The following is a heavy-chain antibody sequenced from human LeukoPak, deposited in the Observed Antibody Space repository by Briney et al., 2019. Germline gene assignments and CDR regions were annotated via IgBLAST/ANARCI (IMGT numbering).Heavy chain of an antibody. CDR1: GFTFNSHA. J-gene: IGHJ3*02. CDR3: ARRSLDTAMVSDAFDI. V-gene: IGHV3-30-3*01. D-gene: IGHD5-18*01. Sequence: GGSLRLSCAASGFTFNSHAMHWVRQAPGKGLEWVASISYDGSNKYYADSVKGRFIISRDDSKNALYLQMNSLRAEDTAVYFCARRSLDTAMVSDAFDIWGQGTMVTVSS. CDR2: ISYDGSNK.